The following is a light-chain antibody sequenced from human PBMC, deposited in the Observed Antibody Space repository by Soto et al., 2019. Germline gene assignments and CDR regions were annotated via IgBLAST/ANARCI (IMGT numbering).Light chain of an antibody. CDR3: QQRSTWPT. CDR2: DAS. CDR1: QSVSSY. J-gene: IGKJ5*01. Sequence: EIVLTQSPATLSLSPGEIATLSFSASQSVSSYLAWYQQKPGQAPRLLIYDASSRPTDIPARFSGSGSGTDFTLTISSLEPEDFALYYCQQRSTWPTFGQGTRLEIK. V-gene: IGKV3-11*01.